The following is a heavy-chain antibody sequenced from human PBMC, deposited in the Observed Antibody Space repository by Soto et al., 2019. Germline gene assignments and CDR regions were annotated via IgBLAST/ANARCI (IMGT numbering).Heavy chain of an antibody. CDR2: IHDSGTT. CDR3: ATTAAETAGIWFDP. J-gene: IGHJ5*02. V-gene: IGHV4-39*01. D-gene: IGHD6-13*01. CDR1: GDSIRSRSYY. Sequence: QLQLLESGPGLVKPSETLSLTCTVSGDSIRSRSYYWGWVRQPPGKGLEWIGSIHDSGTTFYNPSLNTRVTISGDPSKSQFYLTMNSLTAADTAVYYCATTAAETAGIWFDPWGQGTLVTVSS.